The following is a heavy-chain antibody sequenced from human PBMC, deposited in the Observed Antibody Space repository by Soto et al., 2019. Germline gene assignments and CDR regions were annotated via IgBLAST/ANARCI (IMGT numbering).Heavy chain of an antibody. CDR1: GVTFSSYA. J-gene: IGHJ4*02. CDR3: AKSMIVVVITPFDY. Sequence: GVSLRHSCAASGVTFSSYAMSWVSQAPGKGLEWVSAISGSGGSTYYADSVKGRFTISRDNSKNTLYLQMNSLRAEDTAVYYCAKSMIVVVITPFDYWGQGTLVTVSS. CDR2: ISGSGGST. V-gene: IGHV3-23*01. D-gene: IGHD3-22*01.